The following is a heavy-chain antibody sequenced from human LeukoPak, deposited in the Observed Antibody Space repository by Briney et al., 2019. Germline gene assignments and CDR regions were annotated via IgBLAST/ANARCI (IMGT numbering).Heavy chain of an antibody. D-gene: IGHD3-3*01. CDR3: AIFDFLFGEIDNWFDP. J-gene: IGHJ5*02. V-gene: IGHV5-51*01. Sequence: GGSLKISCKGSGYSFTSYWIGWVRQMPGKGLEWMGIIYPGDSDTRYSPSFQGQVTISADKSISTAYLQWSSLKASDTAMYYCAIFDFLFGEIDNWFDPWGQGTLVTVSS. CDR2: IYPGDSDT. CDR1: GYSFTSYW.